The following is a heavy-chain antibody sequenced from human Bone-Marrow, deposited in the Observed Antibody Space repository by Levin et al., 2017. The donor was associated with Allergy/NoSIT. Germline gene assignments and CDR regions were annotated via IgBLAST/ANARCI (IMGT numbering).Heavy chain of an antibody. D-gene: IGHD4-17*01. CDR2: ISAYNGNT. Sequence: ASVKVSCKASGYTFTSYGISWVRQAPGQGLEWMGWISAYNGNTNYAQKLQGRVTMTTDTSTSTAYMELRSLRSDDTAVYYCARDTPGHDYGDYNNDYWGQGTLVTVSS. V-gene: IGHV1-18*01. CDR1: GYTFTSYG. J-gene: IGHJ4*02. CDR3: ARDTPGHDYGDYNNDY.